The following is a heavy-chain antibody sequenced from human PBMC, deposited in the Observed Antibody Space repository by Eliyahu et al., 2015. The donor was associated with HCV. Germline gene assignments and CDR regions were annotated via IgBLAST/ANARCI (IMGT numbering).Heavy chain of an antibody. D-gene: IGHD6-19*01. CDR1: GGSLXXXP. CDR2: IHYSGXT. Sequence: QVQLQESGPGLVKPSETLSLTCPVPGGSLXXXPWSWIRQPPGKGLEWIGYIHYSGXTNYNPSLKSRVTISLDTSKNQFSLNLTSVTAADTAVYYCASGGGGIAVAGTGGWFDPWGQGTLVTVSS. CDR3: ASGGGGIAVAGTGGWFDP. V-gene: IGHV4-59*01. J-gene: IGHJ5*02.